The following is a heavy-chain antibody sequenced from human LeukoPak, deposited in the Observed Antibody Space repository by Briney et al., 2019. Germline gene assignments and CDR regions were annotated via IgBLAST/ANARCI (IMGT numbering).Heavy chain of an antibody. V-gene: IGHV3-30-3*01. D-gene: IGHD3-3*01. Sequence: GGSLRLSCAAFGFTFSTFSMYWVRQAPGKGLEWVALISHSGSEKYYADSVKGRFTISRDNSKNTLYLQMNSLRAEDTAVYYCARDPFSGDFWSGYYTTYYYYMDVWGKGTTVTVSS. CDR1: GFTFSTFS. J-gene: IGHJ6*03. CDR2: ISHSGSEK. CDR3: ARDPFSGDFWSGYYTTYYYYMDV.